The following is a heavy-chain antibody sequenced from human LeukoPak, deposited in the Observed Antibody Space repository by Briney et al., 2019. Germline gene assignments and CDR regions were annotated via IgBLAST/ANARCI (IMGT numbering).Heavy chain of an antibody. CDR2: IYYSGST. V-gene: IGHV4-59*12. CDR1: GGSISSYY. Sequence: SETLSPTCTVSGGSISSYYWSWIRQPPGKGLEWIGYIYYSGSTNYNPSLKSRVTMSVDTSKNQFSLKLSSVTAADTAVYYCARDLGGDCLDYWGQGTLVTVSS. J-gene: IGHJ4*02. D-gene: IGHD2-21*01. CDR3: ARDLGGDCLDY.